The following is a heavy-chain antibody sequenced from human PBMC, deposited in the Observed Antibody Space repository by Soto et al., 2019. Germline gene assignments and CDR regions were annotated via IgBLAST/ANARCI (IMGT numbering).Heavy chain of an antibody. CDR3: ARTAYGDYFDY. CDR2: IYTGGST. J-gene: IGHJ4*02. D-gene: IGHD4-17*01. Sequence: EVQLVESGGGLVQPRGSLRLSCAASEFTVPRDYMSWVRKAPGKGLEWVSIIYTGGSTFYADSVKGRFTISRDNSKNILYLHMNSLRVDDTAVYYCARTAYGDYFDYWGQGTRVTVSS. V-gene: IGHV3-66*01. CDR1: EFTVPRDY.